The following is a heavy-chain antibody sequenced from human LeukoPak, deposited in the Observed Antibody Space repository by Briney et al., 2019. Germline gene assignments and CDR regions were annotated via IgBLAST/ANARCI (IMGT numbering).Heavy chain of an antibody. CDR2: ITNRGDTV. J-gene: IGHJ4*02. D-gene: IGHD6-19*01. Sequence: GGSLRLSCAASGFTFSDYYMTWVRQAPGKGLEWLSYITNRGDTVFYADSVKGRFTLSRDNAKNSLYLHINSLRAEDSGVYYCARDRVAVAGAGYYFDYWGPGALVTVSS. CDR1: GFTFSDYY. V-gene: IGHV3-11*01. CDR3: ARDRVAVAGAGYYFDY.